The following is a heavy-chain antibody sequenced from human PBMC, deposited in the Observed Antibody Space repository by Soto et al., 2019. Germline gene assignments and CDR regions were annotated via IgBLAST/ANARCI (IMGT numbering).Heavy chain of an antibody. CDR2: IYYSGST. CDR3: ARGGGYSGSYRDTFDI. CDR1: GGSISSYY. D-gene: IGHD1-26*01. V-gene: IGHV4-59*01. Sequence: PSETLSLTCTVSGGSISSYYWSWIRQPPGKGLEWIGYIYYSGSTNYNPSLKSRVTISVDTSKNQFSLKLSSVTAADTAVYYCARGGGYSGSYRDTFDIWGQGTMVT. J-gene: IGHJ3*02.